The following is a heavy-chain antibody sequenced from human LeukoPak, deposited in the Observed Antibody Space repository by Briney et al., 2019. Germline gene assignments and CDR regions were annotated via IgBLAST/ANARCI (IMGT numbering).Heavy chain of an antibody. CDR2: ISAYNGNT. V-gene: IGHV1-18*01. CDR3: ARATVVRGVIIGYYGMDV. CDR1: GYTFTSYG. J-gene: IGHJ6*02. Sequence: ASVKVSCKASGYTFTSYGISWVRQAPGQGLEWMGWISAYNGNTNYAQKLQGRVTMTTDTSTSTAYMELRSLRSDDTAVYYCARATVVRGVIIGYYGMDVWGQGTTVTVSS. D-gene: IGHD3-10*01.